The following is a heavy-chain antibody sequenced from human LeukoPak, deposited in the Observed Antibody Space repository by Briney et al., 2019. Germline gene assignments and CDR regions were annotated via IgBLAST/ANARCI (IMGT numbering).Heavy chain of an antibody. Sequence: PSETLSLTCTVSGGSISSYYWGWMRQPPGKGLEWIGSIHYSGSTYYNPSLKSRVTISIDTSKNQFSLKLSSVTAADTAVYYCAGPYTSTWTLGYWGLGTLVTVSS. V-gene: IGHV4-39*01. J-gene: IGHJ4*02. CDR2: IHYSGST. CDR3: AGPYTSTWTLGY. CDR1: GGSISSYY. D-gene: IGHD6-13*01.